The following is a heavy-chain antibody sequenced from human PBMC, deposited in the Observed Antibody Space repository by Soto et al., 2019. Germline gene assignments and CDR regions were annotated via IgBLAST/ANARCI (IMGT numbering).Heavy chain of an antibody. D-gene: IGHD2-8*02. Sequence: QVQLVESGGGVVQPGRSLRLSCAASGFTFNSYAMHWVRQAPGKGLEWVAVTSYDGSNNYYADSVKGRFTISRDNSKNTQYLQMNSLRAEDSAVYYCAAGGVGWYFDYWGQGTLVTVSS. CDR1: GFTFNSYA. CDR2: TSYDGSNN. V-gene: IGHV3-30-3*01. J-gene: IGHJ4*02. CDR3: AAGGVGWYFDY.